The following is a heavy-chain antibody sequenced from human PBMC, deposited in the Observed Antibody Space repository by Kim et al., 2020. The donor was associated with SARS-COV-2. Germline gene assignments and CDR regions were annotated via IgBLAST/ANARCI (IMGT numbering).Heavy chain of an antibody. Sequence: GGSLRLSCAASGFTFSNYWMGWVRQAPGTGLAWVAKIKHDAGEKYYVDSVKGRFTISRDNAKNSLYLQMSSLRAEDTALYFCSRKFTTSWYENGYFDLWGPSTLVTVSA. V-gene: IGHV3-7*03. CDR1: GFTFSNYW. CDR3: SRKFTTSWYENGYFDL. D-gene: IGHD6-13*01. CDR2: IKHDAGEK. J-gene: IGHJ2*01.